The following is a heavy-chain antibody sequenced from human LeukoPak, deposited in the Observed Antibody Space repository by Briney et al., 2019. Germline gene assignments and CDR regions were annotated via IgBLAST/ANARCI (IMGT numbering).Heavy chain of an antibody. CDR2: IIPNSGGT. CDR1: RYIFTDYY. CDR3: VRSDDFWSGYYGY. Sequence: GASVKVSCKASRYIFTDYYIHWVRQAPGQGLEWMGWIIPNSGGTNYAEKFQGRVTMTRDTSISTVYMELSRLRSDDTAVYYCVRSDDFWSGYYGYWGQGTLVTVSS. V-gene: IGHV1-2*02. J-gene: IGHJ4*02. D-gene: IGHD3-3*01.